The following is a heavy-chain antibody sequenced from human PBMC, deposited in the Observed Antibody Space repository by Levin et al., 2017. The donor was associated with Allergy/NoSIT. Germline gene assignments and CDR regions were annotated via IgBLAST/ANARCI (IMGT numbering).Heavy chain of an antibody. D-gene: IGHD5-18*01. Sequence: PGGSLRLSCAASGFTFNNYVMHWVRQAPGKGLEWISYISSGASTMYYADSVKARFTISRDNAKNSLLLQMSSLRAEDTAVYYCARGGYSSSNYYIDYWGQGTLVTVSS. V-gene: IGHV3-48*03. CDR1: GFTFNNYV. J-gene: IGHJ4*02. CDR2: ISSGASTM. CDR3: ARGGYSSSNYYIDY.